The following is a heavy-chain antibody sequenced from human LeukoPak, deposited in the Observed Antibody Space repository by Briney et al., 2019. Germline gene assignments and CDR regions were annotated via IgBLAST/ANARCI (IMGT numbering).Heavy chain of an antibody. CDR3: AREYGSGIDAFDI. J-gene: IGHJ3*02. Sequence: GGSLRLSCAATGFTFSSYWMSWVRQAPGKELEWVANIKQDGSEKYYVDSVKGRFTISRDNAKNSLYLQMNSLRAEDTAVYYCAREYGSGIDAFDIWGQGTMVTVSS. CDR2: IKQDGSEK. CDR1: GFTFSSYW. D-gene: IGHD3-10*01. V-gene: IGHV3-7*01.